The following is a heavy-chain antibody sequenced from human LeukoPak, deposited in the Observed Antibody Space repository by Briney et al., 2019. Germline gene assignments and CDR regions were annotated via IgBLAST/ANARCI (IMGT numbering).Heavy chain of an antibody. CDR3: ARDPYAGYSVGFDY. V-gene: IGHV4-30-4*08. Sequence: SQTLSLTCTVSGGSISSGDYYWSWIRQPPGKGLEWIGYIYYSGSTYYNPSLKSRVTISVDTSKNQFSLKLSSVTAADTAVYYCARDPYAGYSVGFDYWGQGTLVTVSS. CDR1: GGSISSGDYY. CDR2: IYYSGST. D-gene: IGHD6-13*01. J-gene: IGHJ4*02.